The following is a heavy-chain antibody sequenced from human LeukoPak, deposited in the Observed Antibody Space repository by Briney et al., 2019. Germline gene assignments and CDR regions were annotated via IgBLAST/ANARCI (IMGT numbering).Heavy chain of an antibody. J-gene: IGHJ6*02. CDR2: INPNNGGT. CDR3: ARGDILPWFGELSGLDFFYYGMDV. CDR1: EYTFTGYF. D-gene: IGHD3-10*01. V-gene: IGHV1-2*06. Sequence: GASVKVSCKASEYTFTGYFLHWVRQAPGQGLEWMGRINPNNGGTNHAPKLQDRVTMTRDTSISTAYMELSRLRSDDTAVYYCARGDILPWFGELSGLDFFYYGMDVWGQGTTVIVSS.